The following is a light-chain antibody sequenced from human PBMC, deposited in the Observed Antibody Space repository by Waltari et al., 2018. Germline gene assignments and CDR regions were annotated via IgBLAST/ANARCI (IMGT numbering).Light chain of an antibody. Sequence: DIQMTQSPSSLSAFVGDRVTITCRASETISNYLNWYQQRPVKAPKILIYGASSLQSGVPSRFSGSGSGTDFTLTISSLQPEDSATYYCQQSYVVPPAFGQGTKVEIK. CDR1: ETISNY. V-gene: IGKV1-39*01. J-gene: IGKJ1*01. CDR2: GAS. CDR3: QQSYVVPPA.